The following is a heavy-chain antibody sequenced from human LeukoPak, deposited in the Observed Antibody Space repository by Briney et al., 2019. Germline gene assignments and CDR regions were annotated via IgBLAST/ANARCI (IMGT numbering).Heavy chain of an antibody. D-gene: IGHD3-16*01. J-gene: IGHJ3*02. CDR1: GYRFTTYW. V-gene: IGHV5-51*01. CDR3: ARHRTFGGANAFDI. Sequence: GASLKTSFKGSGYRFTTYWIGWVRQMPGKGLEWMGIIYPGDSDTRYSPSFQGQVTISADKSINTAYLQWSSLKASDTAMYYCARHRTFGGANAFDIWGQGTMVTVSS. CDR2: IYPGDSDT.